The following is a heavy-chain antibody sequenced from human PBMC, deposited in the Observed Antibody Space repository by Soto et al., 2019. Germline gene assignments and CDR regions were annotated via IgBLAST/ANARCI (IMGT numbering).Heavy chain of an antibody. CDR1: GGSISSGDYY. V-gene: IGHV4-30-4*01. D-gene: IGHD3-10*01. Sequence: PSETLSLTCTVSGGSISSGDYYWSWIRQPPGKGLEWIGYIYYSGSTYYNPSLKSRVTISVDASKNQFSLKLSSRTAADTAVYYCARGGRGVTGTRDAFEIWGQGKMVTVSS. J-gene: IGHJ3*02. CDR2: IYYSGST. CDR3: ARGGRGVTGTRDAFEI.